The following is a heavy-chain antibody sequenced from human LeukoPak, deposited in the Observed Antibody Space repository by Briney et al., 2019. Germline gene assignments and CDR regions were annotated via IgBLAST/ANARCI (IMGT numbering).Heavy chain of an antibody. CDR3: AKVKYDFWSGYYTGPIYFDY. Sequence: PGGSLRLSCAASGFTFSSYAMSWVRQAPGKGLEWVSAISGSGGSTYYADSVKGRFTISRDNSKNTLYLQMNSLRAEDTAVYYCAKVKYDFWSGYYTGPIYFDYWGQGTLVTVSS. D-gene: IGHD3-3*01. CDR1: GFTFSSYA. V-gene: IGHV3-23*01. CDR2: ISGSGGST. J-gene: IGHJ4*02.